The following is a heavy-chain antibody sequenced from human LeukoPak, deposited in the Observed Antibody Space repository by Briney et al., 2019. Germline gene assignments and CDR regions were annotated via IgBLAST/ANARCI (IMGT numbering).Heavy chain of an antibody. CDR2: IYTSGST. V-gene: IGHV4-61*02. D-gene: IGHD4-17*01. J-gene: IGHJ4*02. Sequence: SQTLSLTCTVSGGSISSCSYYWSWIRQPAGKGLEWIGRIYTSGSTNYNPSLKSRVTISIDTSKNQFSLKLNSVTAADTAVYYCARGGTVTSFLYWGQGTLVTVSS. CDR3: ARGGTVTSFLY. CDR1: GGSISSCSYY.